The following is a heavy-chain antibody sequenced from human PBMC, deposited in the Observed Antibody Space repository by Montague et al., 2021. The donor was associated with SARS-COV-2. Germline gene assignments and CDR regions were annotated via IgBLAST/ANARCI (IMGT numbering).Heavy chain of an antibody. Sequence: SLRLSRAASGFTFSSYSMNWVRQAPGKGLEWVSSISSSSSYIYYADSVKGRFTISRDNAKNSLYLQMNSLRAEDTAVYYCGVVPLDAFDIWGQGTMVTVSS. CDR2: ISSSSSYI. CDR3: GVVPLDAFDI. CDR1: GFTFSSYS. D-gene: IGHD2-15*01. V-gene: IGHV3-21*01. J-gene: IGHJ3*02.